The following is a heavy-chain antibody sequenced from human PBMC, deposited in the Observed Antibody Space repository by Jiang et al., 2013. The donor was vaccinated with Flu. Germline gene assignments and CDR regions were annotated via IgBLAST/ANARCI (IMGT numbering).Heavy chain of an antibody. CDR3: ARVRNSNGNYYYYGMDV. Sequence: NDYAVSVKSRITINPDTSKNQFSLQLNSVTPEDTAVYYCARVRNSNGNYYYYGMDVWGQGTTVTVSS. J-gene: IGHJ6*02. CDR2: N. D-gene: IGHD4-11*01. V-gene: IGHV6-1*01.